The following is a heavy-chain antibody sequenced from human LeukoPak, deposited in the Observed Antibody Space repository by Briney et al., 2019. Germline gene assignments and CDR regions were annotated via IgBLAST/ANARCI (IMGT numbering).Heavy chain of an antibody. D-gene: IGHD2-15*01. CDR2: MNLNSGNT. CDR1: GYTFTSYD. V-gene: IGHV1-8*01. J-gene: IGHJ6*02. CDR3: ARDLRVGNYYYGMDV. Sequence: GASVKVSCKASGYTFTSYDINWVRQATGQGLEWMGWMNLNSGNTGYAQKFQGRVTMTRNTSISTAYMELSSLRSEDTAVYYCARDLRVGNYYYGMDVWGQGTTVTVSS.